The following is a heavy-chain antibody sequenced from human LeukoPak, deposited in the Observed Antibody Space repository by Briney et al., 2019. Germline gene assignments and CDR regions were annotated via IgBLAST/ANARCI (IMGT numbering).Heavy chain of an antibody. CDR2: IYHSGST. Sequence: SQTLSLTCAVSGGSISSGGYSWSWIRQPPGKGLEWIGYIYHSGSTYYNPSLKSRVTISVDRSKNQFSLKLSSVTAADTVVYYCARSHYYGSGSLDYWGQGTLVTVSS. J-gene: IGHJ4*02. V-gene: IGHV4-30-2*01. CDR3: ARSHYYGSGSLDY. D-gene: IGHD3-10*01. CDR1: GGSISSGGYS.